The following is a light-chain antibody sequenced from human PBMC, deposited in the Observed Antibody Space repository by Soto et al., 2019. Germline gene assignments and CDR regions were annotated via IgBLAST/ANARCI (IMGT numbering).Light chain of an antibody. CDR3: QQYNNWPPYT. V-gene: IGKV3-15*01. CDR2: DAS. J-gene: IGKJ2*01. Sequence: EIVMTQSPAALSVSPGERATLSCRASQSVSSNLAWYQHKPGQGPRLLIYDASTRATGIPARFGGSGSGTEFTLTISSLQSEDFAVYYCQQYNNWPPYTFGQGTKLEIK. CDR1: QSVSSN.